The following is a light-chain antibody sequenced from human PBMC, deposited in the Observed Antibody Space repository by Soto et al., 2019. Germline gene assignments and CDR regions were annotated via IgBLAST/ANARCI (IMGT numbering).Light chain of an antibody. J-gene: IGKJ4*01. CDR1: QGINTY. CDR2: DAS. CDR3: QQLNTYSS. Sequence: DIQLTQSPSFLSASVGDRVTMACRASQGINTYLAWYQQKLGKAPKVLIYDASKLHSGVPSRFSGSGSGTEFTLTISSLQPEDFATYFCQQLNTYSSFGGGTKVDI. V-gene: IGKV1-9*01.